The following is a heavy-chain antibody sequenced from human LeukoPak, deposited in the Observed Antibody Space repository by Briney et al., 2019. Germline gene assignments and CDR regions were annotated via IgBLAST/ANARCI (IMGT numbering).Heavy chain of an antibody. CDR1: GYTFTNYD. CDR2: MNPNSGNT. Sequence: ASVKVSCKASGYTFTNYDVNWVRQATGQGLEWMGWMNPNSGNTGYAQKFQGRVTMTRNTSISTAYMELSSLRSEDTAVYYCARDYGSGDRFDYWGQGTLVTVSS. CDR3: ARDYGSGDRFDY. J-gene: IGHJ4*02. V-gene: IGHV1-8*01. D-gene: IGHD3-10*01.